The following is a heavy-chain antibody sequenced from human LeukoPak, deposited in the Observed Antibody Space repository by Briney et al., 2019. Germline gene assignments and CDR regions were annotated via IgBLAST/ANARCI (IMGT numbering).Heavy chain of an antibody. CDR3: AKAGWYSSSCYVDY. J-gene: IGHJ4*02. Sequence: SGGSLRLSCAASGFTFSSYAMSWVRQAPGKGLEWVTAISGSGGSTYYADFVKGRFTISRDNSKNTLYLQMNSLRAEDTAVYYCAKAGWYSSSCYVDYWGQGTLVTVSS. CDR1: GFTFSSYA. V-gene: IGHV3-23*01. CDR2: ISGSGGST. D-gene: IGHD6-6*01.